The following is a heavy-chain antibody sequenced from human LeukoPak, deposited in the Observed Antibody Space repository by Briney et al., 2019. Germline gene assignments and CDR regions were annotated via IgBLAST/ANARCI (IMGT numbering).Heavy chain of an antibody. CDR2: ISSSGSTI. D-gene: IGHD1-26*01. V-gene: IGHV3-48*01. Sequence: GRSLRLSCAASGFTFSSYGMHWVRQAPGKGLEWVSYISSSGSTIYYADSVKGRFTISRDNSENTLYLQMNSLRTEDTALYYCAKDSGNYCFDYWGQGTLVTVSS. J-gene: IGHJ4*02. CDR3: AKDSGNYCFDY. CDR1: GFTFSSYG.